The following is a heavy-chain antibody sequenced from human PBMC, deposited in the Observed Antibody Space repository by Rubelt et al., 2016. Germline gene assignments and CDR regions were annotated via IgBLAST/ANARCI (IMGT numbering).Heavy chain of an antibody. J-gene: IGHJ6*03. CDR2: IYTSGST. Sequence: TVSGGSVSSGSYYWSWIRQPAGKGLEWIGRIYTSGSTYYNPSLKSRVTISVDTSKNQFSLKLSSVTAADTAVYYCARSFRSWGYYYYMDVWGKGTTVTVSS. CDR3: ARSFRSWGYYYYMDV. D-gene: IGHD1-26*01. V-gene: IGHV4-61*02. CDR1: GGSVSSGSYY.